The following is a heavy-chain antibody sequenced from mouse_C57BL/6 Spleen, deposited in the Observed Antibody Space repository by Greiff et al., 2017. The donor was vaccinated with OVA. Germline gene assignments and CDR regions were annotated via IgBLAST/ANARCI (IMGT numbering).Heavy chain of an antibody. V-gene: IGHV5-16*01. Sequence: EVKLMESEGGLVQPGSSMKLSCTASGFTFSDYYMAWVRQVPEKGLEWVANINYDGSSTYYLDSLKSRFIISRDNAKNILYLQMSSLKSEDTATYYCARGPSFDYWGQGTTLTVSS. CDR1: GFTFSDYY. D-gene: IGHD2-10*02. J-gene: IGHJ2*01. CDR3: ARGPSFDY. CDR2: INYDGSST.